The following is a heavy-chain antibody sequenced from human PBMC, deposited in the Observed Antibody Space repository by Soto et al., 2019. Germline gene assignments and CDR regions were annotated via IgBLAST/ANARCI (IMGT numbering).Heavy chain of an antibody. V-gene: IGHV1-18*01. D-gene: IGHD3-3*01. J-gene: IGHJ6*02. CDR1: GYSFTAYG. Sequence: QVQVVQSGDEVKETGASVRVSCKTSGYSFTAYGISWVRQAPGQGLEWMGWISCYNGQTKYAQKVQGRVTMTTETPTRTAYMEVRSLKSDDTAIYYCARDAPPPELRFLEWHNYDYNGMDVWGQGTTVTVSS. CDR3: ARDAPPPELRFLEWHNYDYNGMDV. CDR2: ISCYNGQT.